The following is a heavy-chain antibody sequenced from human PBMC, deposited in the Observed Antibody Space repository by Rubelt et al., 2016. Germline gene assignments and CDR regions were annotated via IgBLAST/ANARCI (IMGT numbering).Heavy chain of an antibody. D-gene: IGHD1-14*01. CDR3: AGGPGTYCIGSGCLETDY. CDR2: VSHSGST. CDR1: GGSFSGYY. J-gene: IGHJ4*02. Sequence: QVQLQQWGAGLLKPSETLSLTCAVYGGSFSGYYWSWIRQPPGKGLEWIGEVSHSGSTNYNPSLQSRVTISVDTTKNHVHLQRNMVTAAETTRYYCAGGPGTYCIGSGCLETDYWGQGTLVSVSS. V-gene: IGHV4-34*01.